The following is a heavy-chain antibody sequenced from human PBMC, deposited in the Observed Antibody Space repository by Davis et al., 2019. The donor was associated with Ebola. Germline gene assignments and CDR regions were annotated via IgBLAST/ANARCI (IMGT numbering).Heavy chain of an antibody. V-gene: IGHV3-30-3*01. Sequence: PGGSLRLSCSVSGFMFSSYAMHWVRQAPGKGLEWVAVISYDGSNKYYADSVKGRFTISRDNSKNTLYLQMDSLRVEDTAVYYCATLRYFDWLFPNGPDYWGQGTLVTVSS. CDR3: ATLRYFDWLFPNGPDY. CDR2: ISYDGSNK. D-gene: IGHD3-9*01. J-gene: IGHJ4*02. CDR1: GFMFSSYA.